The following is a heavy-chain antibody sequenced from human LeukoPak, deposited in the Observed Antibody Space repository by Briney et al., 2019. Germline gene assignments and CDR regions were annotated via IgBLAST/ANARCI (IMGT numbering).Heavy chain of an antibody. J-gene: IGHJ4*02. D-gene: IGHD6-19*01. V-gene: IGHV6-1*01. CDR1: GGGVSSNSAA. CDR3: AREPHGSGLLFDY. Sequence: SQTLSLTCAISGGGVSSNSAAWNWIRQSPSRGLEWLGRTYYRSTWLNDYAGSLKSRISINPDTSKNQFSLQLNSVTPEDTAVYYCAREPHGSGLLFDYWGRGTLVTVSS. CDR2: TYYRSTWLN.